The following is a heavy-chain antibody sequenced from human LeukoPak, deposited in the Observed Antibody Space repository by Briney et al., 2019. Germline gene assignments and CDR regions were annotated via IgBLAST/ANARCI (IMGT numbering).Heavy chain of an antibody. V-gene: IGHV1-46*01. CDR3: ARTLTTYYYDSSGYSHAFDI. D-gene: IGHD3-22*01. J-gene: IGHJ3*02. CDR2: INPSGGST. Sequence: ASVKVSCKASGYTFTSYYMHWVRQAPGQGLEWMGIINPSGGSTSYAQKLQGRVTMTRDMSTSTVYMELSSLRSGDTAVYYCARTLTTYYYDSSGYSHAFDIWGQGTMVTVSS. CDR1: GYTFTSYY.